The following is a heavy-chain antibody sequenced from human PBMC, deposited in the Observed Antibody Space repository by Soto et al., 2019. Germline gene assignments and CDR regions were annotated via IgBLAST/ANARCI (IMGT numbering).Heavy chain of an antibody. CDR3: TTERGPTIFGVVIIHPFDP. Sequence: GGSLRLSCAASGFTFSNAWMSWVRQAPGKGLEWVGRIKSKTDGGTTDYAAPVKGRFTISRDDSKNTLYLQMNSLKTEDTAVYYCTTERGPTIFGVVIIHPFDPWGQGTLVTVSS. D-gene: IGHD3-3*01. J-gene: IGHJ5*02. CDR2: IKSKTDGGTT. CDR1: GFTFSNAW. V-gene: IGHV3-15*01.